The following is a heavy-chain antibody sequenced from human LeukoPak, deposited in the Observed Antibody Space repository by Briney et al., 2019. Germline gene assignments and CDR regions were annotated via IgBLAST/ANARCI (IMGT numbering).Heavy chain of an antibody. CDR2: IYTCGST. J-gene: IGHJ5*02. D-gene: IGHD2-2*01. V-gene: IGHV4-61*02. Sequence: SETLSPTCTVSGGSISSGSYYWSWIRQPAGKGLEWIGRIYTCGSTNYNPSLKSRVTISVDTSKNQFSLKLSSVTAADTAVYYCARHEPGYCSSTSCYYSNWFDPWGQGTLVTVSS. CDR3: ARHEPGYCSSTSCYYSNWFDP. CDR1: GGSISSGSYY.